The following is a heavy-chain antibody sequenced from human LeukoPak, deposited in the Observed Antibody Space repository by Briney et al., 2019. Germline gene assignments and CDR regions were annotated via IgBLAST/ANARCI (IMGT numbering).Heavy chain of an antibody. J-gene: IGHJ4*02. CDR1: GGSISSGDYY. CDR3: ARGATDFYDFRSN. D-gene: IGHD3-3*01. V-gene: IGHV4-30-4*08. CDR2: IYYSGST. Sequence: SQTLSLTCTVSGGSISSGDYYWSWIRQPPGRGLEWIGYIYYSGSTYQNPSLKSRVTISVDTSKNQFSLKLSSVTAADTAVYYCARGATDFYDFRSNWGQGTLVTVSS.